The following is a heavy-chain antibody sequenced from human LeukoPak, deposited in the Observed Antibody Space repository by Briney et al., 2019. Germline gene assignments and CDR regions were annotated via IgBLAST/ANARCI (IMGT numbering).Heavy chain of an antibody. CDR1: GYTLTELS. D-gene: IGHD2-15*01. CDR3: ATAPTAATVWFDP. V-gene: IGHV1-24*01. J-gene: IGHJ5*02. CDR2: FDPEDGET. Sequence: ASVKVSCTVSGYTLTELSMHWVRQAPGKGLEWMGGFDPEDGETIYAQKFQGRVTMTEDTSTDTAYMELSSPRSEYTAVYYCATAPTAATVWFDPWGQGTLVTVSS.